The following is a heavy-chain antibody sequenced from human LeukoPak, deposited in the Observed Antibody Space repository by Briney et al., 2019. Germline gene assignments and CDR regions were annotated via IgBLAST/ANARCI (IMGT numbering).Heavy chain of an antibody. V-gene: IGHV3-48*03. CDR3: ARGDPHADL. CDR2: ITISGHTK. Sequence: GGSLRLSCAASGFDLHTYEMNWARQAPGKGLEWIADITISGHTKNYADSVKGRFTISRDSARTSLYLQMNSLRVEDTGVYFCARGDPHADLWGQGTLVTVSS. J-gene: IGHJ5*02. CDR1: GFDLHTYE.